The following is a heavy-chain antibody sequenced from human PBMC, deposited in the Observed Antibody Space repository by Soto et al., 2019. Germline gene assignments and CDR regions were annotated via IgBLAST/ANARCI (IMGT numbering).Heavy chain of an antibody. J-gene: IGHJ5*02. V-gene: IGHV4-59*08. D-gene: IGHD3-3*01. CDR3: ARSPLRSGFLSMVDP. CDR2: IYYSGST. Sequence: SETLSLTCTVSGGSISSYYWSWIRQPPGKGLEWIGYIYYSGSTNYNPSLKSRVTISVDTSKNQFSLKLSSVTAADTAVYYCARSPLRSGFLSMVDPWGQGTLVTVSS. CDR1: GGSISSYY.